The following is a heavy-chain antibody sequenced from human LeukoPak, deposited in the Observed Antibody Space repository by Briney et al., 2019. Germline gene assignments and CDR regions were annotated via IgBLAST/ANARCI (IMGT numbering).Heavy chain of an antibody. J-gene: IGHJ2*01. Sequence: SQTLSLTCTVSGGSISSGDYYWSWIRQPPGKGLEWIGYIYYSGSTYYNPSLKSRVTISVDTSKNQFSLKLSPVTAADTAVYYCAREYLAVAGNWYFDLWGRGTLVTVSS. V-gene: IGHV4-30-4*01. CDR2: IYYSGST. CDR3: AREYLAVAGNWYFDL. D-gene: IGHD6-19*01. CDR1: GGSISSGDYY.